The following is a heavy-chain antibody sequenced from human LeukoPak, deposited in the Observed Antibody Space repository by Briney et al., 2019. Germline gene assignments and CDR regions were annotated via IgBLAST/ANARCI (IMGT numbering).Heavy chain of an antibody. J-gene: IGHJ3*02. D-gene: IGHD6-19*01. CDR2: ISNSGSTI. CDR1: GFTFSDYY. Sequence: PGGSLRLSCAASGFTFSDYYMSWIRQAPGKGLEWISYISNSGSTIYYADSVKGRFTISRDNAKNTLYLQMNSLRAEDTAVYYCARFSGWYQGAFDIWGQGTMVTVSS. V-gene: IGHV3-11*04. CDR3: ARFSGWYQGAFDI.